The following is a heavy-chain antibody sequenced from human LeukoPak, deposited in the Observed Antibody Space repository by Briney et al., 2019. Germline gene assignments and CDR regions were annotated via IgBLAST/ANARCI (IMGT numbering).Heavy chain of an antibody. CDR3: AIKIEYSSLT. CDR2: INPNSGGT. CDR1: GGTFSSYT. V-gene: IGHV1-2*06. D-gene: IGHD6-6*01. J-gene: IGHJ5*02. Sequence: ASVKVSCKASGGTFSSYTISWVRQAPGQGLEWMGRINPNSGGTNYAQKFQGRVTMTRDTSISTAYMELSRLRSDDTAVYYCAIKIEYSSLTWGQGTLVTVSS.